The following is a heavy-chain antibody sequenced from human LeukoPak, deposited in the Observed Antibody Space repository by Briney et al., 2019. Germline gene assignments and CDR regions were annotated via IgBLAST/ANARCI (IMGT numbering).Heavy chain of an antibody. CDR1: GYTFTGCY. V-gene: IGHV1-2*02. Sequence: ASVKVSCKASGYTFTGCYIQWVRQAPGQGLEWRGWINPNSGGTNYAQKFQGRVTMTGDTSISTGYMELSRLTSDDTAVYYCARGSYSSSWPTDWFDPWGQGTLVTVSS. CDR3: ARGSYSSSWPTDWFDP. D-gene: IGHD6-13*01. CDR2: INPNSGGT. J-gene: IGHJ5*02.